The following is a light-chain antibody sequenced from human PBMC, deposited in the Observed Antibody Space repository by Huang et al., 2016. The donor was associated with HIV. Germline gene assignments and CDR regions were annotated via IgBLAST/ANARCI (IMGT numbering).Light chain of an antibody. CDR3: QQYNNWPRT. CDR2: VAS. CDR1: QSVSSN. Sequence: EIVMTQSPATLSVSPGERATLSCRASQSVSSNLAWYQQKPGQAPRLLIYVASSRATGIPARFSGSGSGTEFTVTISSLQAEDFAVYYCQQYNNWPRTFGQGTKVEIK. J-gene: IGKJ1*01. V-gene: IGKV3-15*01.